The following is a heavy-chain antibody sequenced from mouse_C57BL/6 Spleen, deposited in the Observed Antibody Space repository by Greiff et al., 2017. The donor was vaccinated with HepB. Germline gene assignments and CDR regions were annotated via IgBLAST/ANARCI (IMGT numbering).Heavy chain of an antibody. J-gene: IGHJ2*01. CDR2: IYPGSGNT. CDR1: GYTFTDYY. V-gene: IGHV1-76*01. Sequence: VQVVESGAELVRPGASVKLSCKASGYTFTDYYINWVKQRPGQGLEWIARIYPGSGNTYYNEKFKGKATLTAEKSSSTAYMQLSSLTSEDSAVYFCARGGYDYGGEYYFDYWGQGTTLTVSS. CDR3: ARGGYDYGGEYYFDY. D-gene: IGHD2-4*01.